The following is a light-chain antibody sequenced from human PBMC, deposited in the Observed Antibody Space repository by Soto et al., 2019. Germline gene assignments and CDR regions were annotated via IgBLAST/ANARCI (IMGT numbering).Light chain of an antibody. J-gene: IGKJ5*01. CDR1: QNINNY. CDR2: DAS. CDR3: QQYENLPT. V-gene: IGKV1-33*01. Sequence: DIQMTQSPSSLSSSLGDRVTITCQASQNINNYLNWYQQKPGRAPKLLIYDASNLEAGVPSRFRGSGSGTDFTFTIRRLQPEDIATYYCQQYENLPTCGQGTRLEIK.